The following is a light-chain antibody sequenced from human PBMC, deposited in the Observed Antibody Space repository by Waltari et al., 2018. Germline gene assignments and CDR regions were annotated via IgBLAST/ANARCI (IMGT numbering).Light chain of an antibody. J-gene: IGLJ2*01. CDR3: YSTDRTGKQRV. Sequence: SYELTQPPSVSVSPGQTARITCSGDALPNKYGYWYQQKSGLAPVLVIYEDNKRRSGSPERFSGSSSGTMVTLTISGAQVEDEGDYYCYSTDRTGKQRVFGGGTKLTVL. CDR1: ALPNKY. CDR2: EDN. V-gene: IGLV3-10*01.